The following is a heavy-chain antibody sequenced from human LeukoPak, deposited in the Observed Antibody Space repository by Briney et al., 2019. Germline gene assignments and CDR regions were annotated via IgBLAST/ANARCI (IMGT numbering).Heavy chain of an antibody. V-gene: IGHV3-23*01. CDR2: ISGGGGST. CDR3: AKGSVSSGWYD. CDR1: GFTFSSYA. Sequence: GGSLRLSCAASGFTFSSYAMSWVRQAPGKGLEWVSAISGGGGSTYYADSVKGRFTISRDNSKNTLYLQMNSLRAEDTAVYYCAKGSVSSGWYDWGQGTLVTVSS. J-gene: IGHJ4*02. D-gene: IGHD6-19*01.